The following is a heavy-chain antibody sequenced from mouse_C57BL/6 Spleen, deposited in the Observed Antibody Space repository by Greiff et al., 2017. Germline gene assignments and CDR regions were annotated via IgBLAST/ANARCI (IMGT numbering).Heavy chain of an antibody. CDR1: GYSFTDYT. D-gene: IGHD2-14*01. V-gene: IGHV1-39*01. CDR2: INHNYGTT. J-gene: IGHJ4*01. CDR3: AREVRGDCYAMDY. Sequence: VQLQQSGPELVKPGASVKISCKASGYSFTDYTMYWVKQSNGKSLEWIGVINHNYGTTSYNQKFKGKATLTVDQSSSTAYLQLNSLTSEDSAVYYCAREVRGDCYAMDYWGQGTSVTVSS.